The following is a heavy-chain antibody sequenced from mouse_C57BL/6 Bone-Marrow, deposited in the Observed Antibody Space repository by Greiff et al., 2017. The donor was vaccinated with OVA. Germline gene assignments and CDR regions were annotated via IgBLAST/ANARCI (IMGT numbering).Heavy chain of an antibody. J-gene: IGHJ1*03. V-gene: IGHV1-77*01. CDR2: IGPGSGST. CDR1: GYTFTDYY. Sequence: VQVVESGAELVKPGASVKISCKASGYTFTDYYINWVKQRPGQGLEWIGKIGPGSGSTYYNEKFKGKATLTADKSSSTAYMQLSSLTSEDSAVYFCARCCPYYYGSSHGYFDVWGTGTTVTVSS. CDR3: ARCCPYYYGSSHGYFDV. D-gene: IGHD1-1*01.